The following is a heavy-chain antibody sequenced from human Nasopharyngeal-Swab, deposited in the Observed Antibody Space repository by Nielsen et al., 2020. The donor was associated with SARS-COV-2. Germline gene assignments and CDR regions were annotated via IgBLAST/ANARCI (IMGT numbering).Heavy chain of an antibody. CDR1: RGTFSSYA. CDR3: ARSGYSNSDIDY. Sequence: SVKVSCKASRGTFSSYATSRVRQAPGQGLEWMGGIIPFFGTADYAQNFQDRVTITADESTSTAYVELSSLRSEDTAVYYCARSGYSNSDIDYWGQGTLVTVSS. V-gene: IGHV1-69*13. J-gene: IGHJ4*02. CDR2: IIPFFGTA. D-gene: IGHD6-6*01.